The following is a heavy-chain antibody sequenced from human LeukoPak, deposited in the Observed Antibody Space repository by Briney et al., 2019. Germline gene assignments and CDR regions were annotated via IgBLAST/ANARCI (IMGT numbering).Heavy chain of an antibody. CDR1: GFTFDDYG. J-gene: IGHJ4*02. CDR3: AKDLGSSFSSNFDY. CDR2: TGWNSGSI. V-gene: IGHV3-9*01. D-gene: IGHD6-6*01. Sequence: TGRSLRLSCVASGFTFDDYGMHWVRQAPGKGLEWVSGTGWNSGSIGYADSVKGRFTISRDNAKNSLYLQMNSLRAEDTALYYCAKDLGSSFSSNFDYWGQGTLVTVSS.